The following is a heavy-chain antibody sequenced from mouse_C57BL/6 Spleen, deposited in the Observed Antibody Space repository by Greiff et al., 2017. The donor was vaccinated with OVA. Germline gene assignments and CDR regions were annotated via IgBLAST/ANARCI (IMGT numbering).Heavy chain of an antibody. CDR3: ARSQTAQATGYYAMDY. D-gene: IGHD3-2*02. CDR1: GFTFSDYG. J-gene: IGHJ4*01. V-gene: IGHV5-17*01. Sequence: EVMLVESGGGLVKPGGSLKLSCAASGFTFSDYGMHWVRQAPEKGLEWVAYISSGSSTIYYADTVKGRFTISRDNAKNTLFLQMTSLRSEDTAMYYCARSQTAQATGYYAMDYWGQGTSVTVSS. CDR2: ISSGSSTI.